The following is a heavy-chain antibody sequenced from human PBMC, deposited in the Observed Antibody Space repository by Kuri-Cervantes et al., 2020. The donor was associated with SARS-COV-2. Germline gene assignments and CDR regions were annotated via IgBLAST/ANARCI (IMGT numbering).Heavy chain of an antibody. D-gene: IGHD1-26*01. Sequence: GGSLRLSCAASGFTFDDYAMHWIRQAPGKGLEWVSYISSSGSTIYYADSVKGRFTISRDNAKNSLYLQMNSLRAEDTAVYYCARDRVGATFGDPEFDYWGQGTLVTVSS. CDR2: ISSSGSTI. CDR1: GFTFDDYA. J-gene: IGHJ4*02. CDR3: ARDRVGATFGDPEFDY. V-gene: IGHV3-11*01.